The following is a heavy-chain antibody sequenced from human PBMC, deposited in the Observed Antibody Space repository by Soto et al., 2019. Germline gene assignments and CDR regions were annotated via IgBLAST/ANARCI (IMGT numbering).Heavy chain of an antibody. J-gene: IGHJ4*02. CDR2: ISGSGGST. CDR1: GFTFSSYA. Sequence: EVLLLESGGGLVQPGGSLRLSCAASGFTFSSYAMSWVRQAPGKGLEWVSAISGSGGSTYYADSVKGRFTISRDNSKNTRYLQMNSLRAEDTAVYYCAKENGYSSSWFEFDYWGQGTLVTVSS. D-gene: IGHD6-13*01. V-gene: IGHV3-23*01. CDR3: AKENGYSSSWFEFDY.